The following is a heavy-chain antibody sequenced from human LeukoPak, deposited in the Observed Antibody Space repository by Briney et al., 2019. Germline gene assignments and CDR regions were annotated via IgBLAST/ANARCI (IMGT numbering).Heavy chain of an antibody. D-gene: IGHD5-12*01. CDR2: INSDGSST. J-gene: IGHJ4*02. V-gene: IGHV3-74*01. CDR3: ARSSGYDKRGLDY. CDR1: GFTFSSYW. Sequence: GGSLRLSCAVSGFTFSSYWMHWVRQAPGKGLVWVSRINSDGSSTSYADSVKGRFTISRDNAKNTLYLQMNSLRAEDTAVYCCARSSGYDKRGLDYWGQGTLVTVSS.